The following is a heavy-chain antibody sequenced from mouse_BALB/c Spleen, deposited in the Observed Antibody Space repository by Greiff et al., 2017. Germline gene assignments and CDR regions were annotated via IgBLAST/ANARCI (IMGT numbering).Heavy chain of an antibody. CDR1: GFNIKDYY. Sequence: EVMLVESGAELVRPGALVKLSCKASGFNIKDYYMHWVKQRPEQGLEWIGWIDPENGNTIYDPKFQGKASITADTSSNTAYLQLSSLTSEDTAVYYCARVYYGSAWFAYWGQGTLVTVSA. CDR2: IDPENGNT. D-gene: IGHD2-2*01. CDR3: ARVYYGSAWFAY. V-gene: IGHV14-1*02. J-gene: IGHJ3*01.